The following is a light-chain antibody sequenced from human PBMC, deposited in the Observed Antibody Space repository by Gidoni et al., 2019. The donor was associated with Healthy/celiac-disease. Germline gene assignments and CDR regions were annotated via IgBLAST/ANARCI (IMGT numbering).Light chain of an antibody. CDR3: LQYNSYPLT. J-gene: IGKJ4*01. CDR1: QSISSW. Sequence: DIQMTQAPSTLSASVGDRVTITCRASQSISSWLAWYQQKPGKAPKLLIYKASSLESGVPSTLSGSGSGTEFTLTISSLQPDDFATYYCLQYNSYPLTFGGXTKVEIK. CDR2: KAS. V-gene: IGKV1-5*03.